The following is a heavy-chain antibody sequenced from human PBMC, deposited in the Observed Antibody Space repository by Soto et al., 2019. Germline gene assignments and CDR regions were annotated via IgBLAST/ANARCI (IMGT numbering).Heavy chain of an antibody. D-gene: IGHD2-15*01. Sequence: EMKLVESGGGLVQPGRSLRLSCAASGFTFDDYAVHWVRQAPGKGLEWVSGISWNSGIIDYADSVKGRFTISRDNAKNSLYLQMNSLRPEDTALYYCAIYVEWGGSHLNQAFEIWCQGTMVSVSA. CDR1: GFTFDDYA. CDR2: ISWNSGII. V-gene: IGHV3-9*01. CDR3: AIYVEWGGSHLNQAFEI. J-gene: IGHJ3*02.